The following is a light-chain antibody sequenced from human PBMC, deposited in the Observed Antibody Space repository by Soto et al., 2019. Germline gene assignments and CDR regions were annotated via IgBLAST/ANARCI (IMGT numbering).Light chain of an antibody. CDR1: QRISTG. J-gene: IGKJ1*01. CDR3: QQYYDFRT. Sequence: DIQMTXSPSTLSATVGDRVTINCRASQRISTGVAWYQQKPGRAPKLLIYDASSLEVGVPSRFSGSGSRTEFTLTISSLQPDDYGTYYCQQYYDFRTFGQGTKVDI. V-gene: IGKV1-5*01. CDR2: DAS.